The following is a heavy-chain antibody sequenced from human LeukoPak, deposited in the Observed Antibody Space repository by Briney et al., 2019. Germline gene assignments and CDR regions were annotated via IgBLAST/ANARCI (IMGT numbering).Heavy chain of an antibody. J-gene: IGHJ4*02. V-gene: IGHV3-48*02. CDR3: ARDSFGDSIDY. D-gene: IGHD4-17*01. CDR1: GFTFSSYS. CDR2: ITSSSSAI. Sequence: GGSLRLSCAASGFTFSSYSVNWVRQAPGKGLEWVSYITSSSSAIYYADSVKGRFTISRDNAKNSLYLRMNSLRDEDTAVYYCARDSFGDSIDYWGQGTLVTVSS.